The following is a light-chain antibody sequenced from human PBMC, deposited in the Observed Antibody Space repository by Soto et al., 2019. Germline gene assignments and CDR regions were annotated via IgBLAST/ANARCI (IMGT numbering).Light chain of an antibody. V-gene: IGKV1-5*01. CDR1: QSISDW. J-gene: IGKJ5*01. CDR3: QQYQTYST. CDR2: DAS. Sequence: DIQMTHSPATLSPSAGCRFSMTCRASQSISDWLAWYQQKPGKAPKVLIYDASSLGSGVPSRLSGSGSGTEFTLTISSMKPDDFATYFCQQYQTYSTFGHGTRLEIK.